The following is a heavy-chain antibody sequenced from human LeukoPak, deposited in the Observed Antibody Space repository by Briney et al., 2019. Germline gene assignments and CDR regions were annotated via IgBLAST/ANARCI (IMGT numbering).Heavy chain of an antibody. Sequence: SVKVSCKASGGTFSSYAISWVRQAPGQGLEWMGGIIPIFGTANYAQKFQGRVTITADESTSTAYIELSSLRSEDTAVYYCARGEYCSGGSCWKHVDPWGQGTLVTVSS. CDR2: IIPIFGTA. CDR3: ARGEYCSGGSCWKHVDP. D-gene: IGHD2-15*01. J-gene: IGHJ5*02. V-gene: IGHV1-69*01. CDR1: GGTFSSYA.